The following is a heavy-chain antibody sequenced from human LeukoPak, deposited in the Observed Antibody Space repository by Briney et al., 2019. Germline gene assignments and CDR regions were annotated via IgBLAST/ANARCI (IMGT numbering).Heavy chain of an antibody. CDR2: INHSGNT. CDR1: GGSLSGYY. D-gene: IGHD6-19*01. CDR3: ARGTVVRMTVAGTLPRPNYYMDV. J-gene: IGHJ6*03. Sequence: PSETLSLTCAVNGGSLSGYYWSWIRQPPGKGLGWIGDINHSGNTNYNPSLKNRGTISEDTSNNQFSLKLSSVTAADTAVYYCARGTVVRMTVAGTLPRPNYYMDVWGEGTTVTVSS. V-gene: IGHV4-34*01.